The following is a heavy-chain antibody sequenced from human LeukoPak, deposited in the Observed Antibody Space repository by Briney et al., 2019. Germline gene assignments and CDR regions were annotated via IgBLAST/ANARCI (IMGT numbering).Heavy chain of an antibody. CDR2: IRSRANSYTT. V-gene: IGHV3-73*01. Sequence: GGSLKLSCAASGFTFSGSAMHWVRQAHGKGLEWLGRIRSRANSYTTVYAAPVQGRFIISRDDSMNMAYLQMNSLRVEDTAVYYCTRHSDKYCSGAGCFHYNFYGLDVWGQGTTVTVSS. J-gene: IGHJ6*02. CDR1: GFTFSGSA. D-gene: IGHD2-15*01. CDR3: TRHSDKYCSGAGCFHYNFYGLDV.